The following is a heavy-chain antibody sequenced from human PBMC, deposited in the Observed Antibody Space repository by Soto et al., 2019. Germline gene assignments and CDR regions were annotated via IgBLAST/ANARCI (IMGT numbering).Heavy chain of an antibody. CDR3: ATGRTYFYGSGSHNYVDY. Sequence: QVQLVQSGTEVKKPGTSVKVSCKVSGDTLTDLSMHWVRQAPGKGLEWMGGFDPEDDETFYAQRFQGRVTMTEDTSTDTAYMELSSLRSDDTAVYYCATGRTYFYGSGSHNYVDYWGQGTLVTVSS. D-gene: IGHD3-10*01. CDR1: GDTLTDLS. CDR2: FDPEDDET. V-gene: IGHV1-24*01. J-gene: IGHJ4*02.